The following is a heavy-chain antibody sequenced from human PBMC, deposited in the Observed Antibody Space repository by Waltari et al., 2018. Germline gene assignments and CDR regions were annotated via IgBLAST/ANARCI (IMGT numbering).Heavy chain of an antibody. CDR1: GGSISSSSYY. CDR3: ARRYSSSYRVLNYFDY. CDR2: IYYSGST. J-gene: IGHJ4*02. V-gene: IGHV4-39*01. D-gene: IGHD6-13*01. Sequence: QLQLQESGPGLVKPSETLSLTCTVSGGSISSSSYYWGWIRQPPGKGLEWIGSIYYSGSTYTNPSLKGRVTISVDTSKNQFSLKLSSVTAADTAVYYCARRYSSSYRVLNYFDYWGQGTLVTVSS.